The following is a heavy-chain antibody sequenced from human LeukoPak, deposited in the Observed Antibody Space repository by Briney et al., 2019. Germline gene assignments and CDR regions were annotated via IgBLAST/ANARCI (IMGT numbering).Heavy chain of an antibody. J-gene: IGHJ4*02. D-gene: IGHD6-6*01. CDR1: GGSVSNYY. CDR3: ARHFAYSSSSYFDY. Sequence: PSDTLSLTCSVSGGSVSNYYWSWIRQPPGKGLEWMGYVYYTGSTNYNPSLKSRVTMFEDKSKNQFSLRLYSVTVADTAVYYCARHFAYSSSSYFDYWGQGSLVTVSS. V-gene: IGHV4-59*08. CDR2: VYYTGST.